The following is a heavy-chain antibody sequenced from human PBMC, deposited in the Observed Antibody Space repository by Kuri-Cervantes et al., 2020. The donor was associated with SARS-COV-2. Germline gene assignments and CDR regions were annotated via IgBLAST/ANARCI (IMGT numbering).Heavy chain of an antibody. V-gene: IGHV3-30*04. CDR3: ARDQDYYDSNDYFDY. CDR2: ISYDGSNK. Sequence: GESLKISCAASGLTFSSYAMHWVRQAPGKGLEWVAVISYDGSNKYYADSVKGRLTISRDNSKNTLYLQMNSLRAEDTAVYYCARDQDYYDSNDYFDYWGQGTLVTVSS. D-gene: IGHD3-22*01. J-gene: IGHJ4*02. CDR1: GLTFSSYA.